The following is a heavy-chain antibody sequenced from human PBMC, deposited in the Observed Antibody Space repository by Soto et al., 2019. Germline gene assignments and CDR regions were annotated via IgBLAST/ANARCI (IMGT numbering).Heavy chain of an antibody. Sequence: SETLSLTCTVSGCSISSYYRSWIRQPPGKGLEWIGYIYYSGSTNYNPSLKSRVTISVDTSKNQFSLKLSSVTAADTAVYYCAKDLNPYSSSCYGGSCWFDPWGKGTLVTVFS. CDR1: GCSISSYY. J-gene: IGHJ5*02. CDR3: AKDLNPYSSSCYGGSCWFDP. CDR2: IYYSGST. D-gene: IGHD6-13*01. V-gene: IGHV4-59*01.